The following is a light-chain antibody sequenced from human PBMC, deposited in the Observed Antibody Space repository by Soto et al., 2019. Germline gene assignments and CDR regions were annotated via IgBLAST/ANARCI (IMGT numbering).Light chain of an antibody. V-gene: IGKV3-20*01. CDR3: QQYDTSPPRLT. CDR1: QSVSSSS. Sequence: EIVLTQSPGTLSLSPGDRATLSCRASQSVSSSSLAWYQQKPGQAPRLLIYAASSRARGIPDRFSGSGSGTDFTLTISRLEPADFAAYYCQQYDTSPPRLTFGGGTKVDIK. J-gene: IGKJ4*01. CDR2: AAS.